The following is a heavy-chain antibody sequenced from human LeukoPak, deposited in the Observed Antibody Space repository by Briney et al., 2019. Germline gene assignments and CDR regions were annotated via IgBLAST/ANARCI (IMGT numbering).Heavy chain of an antibody. V-gene: IGHV3-23*01. D-gene: IGHD2-2*01. Sequence: PGGSLRLSCAASGFTFSRYYMSWVRQTPGKGPEWVSGVGVRGVKTFYADSVKGRFTVSRDNAKSTVFLQMNSLRPEDSAVYYCAKIVVPAAYYFYGMDVWGQGTTVTVSS. J-gene: IGHJ6*02. CDR2: VGVRGVKT. CDR3: AKIVVPAAYYFYGMDV. CDR1: GFTFSRYY.